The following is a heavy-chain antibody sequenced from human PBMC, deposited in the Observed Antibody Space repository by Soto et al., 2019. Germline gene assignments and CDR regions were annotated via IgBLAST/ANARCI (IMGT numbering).Heavy chain of an antibody. CDR3: AKAGAPYYYYHYMDV. Sequence: GGSLRLSCAASGFAFSSYAVSWVRQAPGKGLEWVSGISGGGGSTYYADSVKGRLTISRDNSKNTLYLQMNSLRAEDTAVYYCAKAGAPYYYYHYMDVWGKGTTVTVSS. CDR2: ISGGGGST. V-gene: IGHV3-23*01. J-gene: IGHJ6*03. CDR1: GFAFSSYA.